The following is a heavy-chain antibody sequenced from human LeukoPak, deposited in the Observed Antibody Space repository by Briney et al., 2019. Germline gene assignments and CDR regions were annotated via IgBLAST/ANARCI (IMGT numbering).Heavy chain of an antibody. J-gene: IGHJ4*02. CDR3: ARDYYDSSGYPPTFDY. V-gene: IGHV4-31*03. CDR1: GGSISSGGYY. Sequence: SETLSLTCTVSGGSISSGGYYWSWIRQHPGKGLEWIGYIYYSGSTYYNLSLKSRVTISVDTSKNQFSLKLSSVTAADTAVYYCARDYYDSSGYPPTFDYWGQGTLVTVSS. CDR2: IYYSGST. D-gene: IGHD3-22*01.